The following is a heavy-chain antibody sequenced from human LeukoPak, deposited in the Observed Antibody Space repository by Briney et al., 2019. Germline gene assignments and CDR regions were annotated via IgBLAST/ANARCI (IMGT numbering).Heavy chain of an antibody. Sequence: SETLSLTCTVSGGSFSSYYRSWIRQPPGKGLEWIGFVHHSGSTNYSPSLRSRVTISADTSKNQFSLKLSSVTAADTAVYYCARVGGSSSIYWSFDLWGRGSLVTVFS. D-gene: IGHD6-13*01. CDR3: ARVGGSSSIYWSFDL. CDR1: GGSFSSYY. CDR2: VHHSGST. V-gene: IGHV4-59*01. J-gene: IGHJ2*01.